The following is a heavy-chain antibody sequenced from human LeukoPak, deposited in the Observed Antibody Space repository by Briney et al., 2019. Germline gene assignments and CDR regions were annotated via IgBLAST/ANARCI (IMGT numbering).Heavy chain of an antibody. CDR2: IYYSGST. D-gene: IGHD1-26*01. Sequence: SETLSLTCTVSGGSISSYYCSWIRQAPGKGLEWIGNIYYSGSTNYNPSLKSRVTVSVDTSKNQFSLKLSSVTAADTAVYYCARHGTLGSTTYPLDYWGQGTLVTVSS. CDR1: GGSISSYY. CDR3: ARHGTLGSTTYPLDY. V-gene: IGHV4-59*08. J-gene: IGHJ4*02.